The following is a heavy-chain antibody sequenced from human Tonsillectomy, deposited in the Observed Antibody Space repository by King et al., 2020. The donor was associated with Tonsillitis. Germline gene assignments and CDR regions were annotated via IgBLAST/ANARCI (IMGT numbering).Heavy chain of an antibody. V-gene: IGHV3-11*01. CDR3: ARDVYYDFSYYYYGMDV. CDR1: GFTFSDYY. J-gene: IGHJ6*02. CDR2: ISSSGSTI. Sequence: VQLVESGGGLVKPGGSLRLSCAASGFTFSDYYMSWIRQAPGKGLEWVSYISSSGSTIYYADSVKGRFTISRDNAKHSLYLQMNSLRAEDTAVYYCARDVYYDFSYYYYGMDVWGQGTTVTVSS. D-gene: IGHD3-3*01.